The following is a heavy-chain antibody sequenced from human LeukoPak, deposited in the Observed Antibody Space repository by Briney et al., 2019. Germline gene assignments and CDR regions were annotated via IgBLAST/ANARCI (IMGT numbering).Heavy chain of an antibody. V-gene: IGHV3-23*01. D-gene: IGHD3-3*02. CDR2: ISGSGGST. J-gene: IGHJ4*02. CDR1: GFTFSSYG. CDR3: ARSPLADYFDY. Sequence: GGSLRLSCAASGFTFSSYGMSWVRQAPGKGLEWVSAISGSGGSTYYADSVKGRFTISRDNAKSSLYLQMNSLRAEDTAVYYCARSPLADYFDYWGQGTLVTVSS.